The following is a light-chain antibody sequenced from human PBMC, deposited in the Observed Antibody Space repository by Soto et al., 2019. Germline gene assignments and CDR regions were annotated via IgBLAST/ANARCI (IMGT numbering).Light chain of an antibody. J-gene: IGLJ3*02. V-gene: IGLV3-21*02. CDR3: QVWDSGDNHVV. CDR1: KLGSES. CDR2: DDS. Sequence: SYELTQPPSVSVAPGQTARITCGGSKLGSESVHWYRQKPGQAPVLVVYDDSDRPSGIPERFSGSNSGHTATLTINRVEAGDEADYYCQVWDSGDNHVVFGGGTKLTVL.